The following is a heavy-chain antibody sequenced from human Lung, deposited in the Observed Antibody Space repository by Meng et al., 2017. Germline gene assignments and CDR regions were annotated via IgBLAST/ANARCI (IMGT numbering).Heavy chain of an antibody. J-gene: IGHJ4*02. CDR1: GFTFSSYA. D-gene: IGHD6-19*01. Sequence: WGSLRLSCAASGFTFSSYAMHWVRQAPGKGLEWVAVISYDGSNKYYADSVKGRFTISRDNSKNTLYLQMNSLRAEDTAVYYCARDMAVADYWGQGTLVTVSS. CDR2: ISYDGSNK. V-gene: IGHV3-30*04. CDR3: ARDMAVADY.